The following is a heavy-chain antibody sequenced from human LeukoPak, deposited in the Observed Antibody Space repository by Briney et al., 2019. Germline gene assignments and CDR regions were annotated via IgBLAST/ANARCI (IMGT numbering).Heavy chain of an antibody. V-gene: IGHV1-2*02. J-gene: IGHJ4*02. D-gene: IGHD1-26*01. CDR1: GYIFTGYY. CDR3: ASSDGWELRD. Sequence: GGSVKVSFKASGYIFTGYYMHWVRQAPGQGLEWMGWISPNLGGTNYAQNFQGRVTMTRDTSISTAYMELSGLRSDDTAVYYCASSDGWELRDWGQGTLVTVSS. CDR2: ISPNLGGT.